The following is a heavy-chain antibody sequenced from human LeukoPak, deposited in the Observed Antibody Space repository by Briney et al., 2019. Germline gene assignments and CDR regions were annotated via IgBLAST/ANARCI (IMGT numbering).Heavy chain of an antibody. V-gene: IGHV1-18*01. CDR1: GYTFTSYG. Sequence: ASVTVSCKASGYTFTSYGISWVRQAPGQGLEWMGWISAYNGNTNYAQKLQGRVTMTTDTSTSTAYMELRSLRSDDTAVYYCARVRGLGYCSSTSCHHYYYYMDVWGKGTTVTVSS. CDR3: ARVRGLGYCSSTSCHHYYYYMDV. J-gene: IGHJ6*03. CDR2: ISAYNGNT. D-gene: IGHD2-2*01.